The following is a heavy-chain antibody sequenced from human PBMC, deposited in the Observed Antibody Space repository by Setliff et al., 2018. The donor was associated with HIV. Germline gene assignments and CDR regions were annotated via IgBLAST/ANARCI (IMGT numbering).Heavy chain of an antibody. J-gene: IGHJ4*02. CDR1: GGSISSYY. V-gene: IGHV4-59*12. Sequence: SETLSLTCTVSGGSISSYYWSWIRQPPGRGLEWIGYIYYTGSTNYNPSLKSRVTISVDTSKNQFSLKVTSVTAADTAVYYCAGRDGYNRYYFDFWGQGTLVTVSS. D-gene: IGHD5-12*01. CDR3: AGRDGYNRYYFDF. CDR2: IYYTGST.